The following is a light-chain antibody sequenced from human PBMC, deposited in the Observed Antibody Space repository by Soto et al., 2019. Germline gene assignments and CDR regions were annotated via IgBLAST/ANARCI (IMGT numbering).Light chain of an antibody. J-gene: IGLJ1*01. CDR3: SSFKTRSTYV. Sequence: QSVLTQPASVSGSPGQSITISCTGTSSDIGAYNYVSWYQQYPGRAPKLMIYEVNNRPSGVSNRFSGSKSGNTASLTISGLQDDEEADYYCSSFKTRSTYVVGAGTKVTV. CDR2: EVN. CDR1: SSDIGAYNY. V-gene: IGLV2-14*01.